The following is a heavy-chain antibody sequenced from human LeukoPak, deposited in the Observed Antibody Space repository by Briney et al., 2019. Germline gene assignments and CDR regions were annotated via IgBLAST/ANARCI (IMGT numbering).Heavy chain of an antibody. CDR1: GFTFSSYW. V-gene: IGHV3-7*01. Sequence: GGSVRLSCAASGFTFSSYWMSWVRQAPGKGLEWVANIKQDGSEKYYVDSVKGRFTISRDNAKNSLYLQMNSLRAEDTAVYYCARVGYDILTGDDAFDIWGQGTMVTVSS. CDR2: IKQDGSEK. J-gene: IGHJ3*02. CDR3: ARVGYDILTGDDAFDI. D-gene: IGHD3-9*01.